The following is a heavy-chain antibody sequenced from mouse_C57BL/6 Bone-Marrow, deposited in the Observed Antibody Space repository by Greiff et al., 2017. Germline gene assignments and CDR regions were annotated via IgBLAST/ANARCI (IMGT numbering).Heavy chain of an antibody. J-gene: IGHJ3*01. Sequence: VQLQQSGPELVKPGASVKISCKASGYTFTDYYMNWVKQSHGKSLEWIGDINPNNGGTSYNQKFKGKATLTVDKSSSTAYMELRSLTSEDSAVYYCARISTMVTTDGAWFAYWGQGTLVTVSA. D-gene: IGHD2-2*01. V-gene: IGHV1-26*01. CDR1: GYTFTDYY. CDR2: INPNNGGT. CDR3: ARISTMVTTDGAWFAY.